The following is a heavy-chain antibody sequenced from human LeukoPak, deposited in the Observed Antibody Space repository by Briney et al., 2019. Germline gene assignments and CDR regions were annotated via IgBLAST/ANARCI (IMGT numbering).Heavy chain of an antibody. D-gene: IGHD3-3*01. CDR3: ARAHSAWSGATFNDP. CDR1: GYTFTSYY. V-gene: IGHV1-46*01. CDR2: INPSGGST. Sequence: ASVKVSCKASGYTFTSYYLHWVRQAPGRGLEWMGVINPSGGSTSYAQKFQGRVSMTRDTSTSTVYMEVSSLKSEDTAVYYCARAHSAWSGATFNDPWGQGTLVTVSS. J-gene: IGHJ5*02.